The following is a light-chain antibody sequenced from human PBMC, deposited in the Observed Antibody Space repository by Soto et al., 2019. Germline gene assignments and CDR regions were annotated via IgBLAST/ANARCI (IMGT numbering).Light chain of an antibody. V-gene: IGKV3-15*01. CDR1: QSVSSN. Sequence: IVMTQSSATLSVCPGERATLSCRASQSVSSNLAWYQQKPGQAPRLLIYGASTRATGIPARFSGSGSGTEFTLTISSLQSEDFAIYFCQQYNNWPPDRTFGQGTKVEIK. CDR3: QQYNNWPPDRT. CDR2: GAS. J-gene: IGKJ1*01.